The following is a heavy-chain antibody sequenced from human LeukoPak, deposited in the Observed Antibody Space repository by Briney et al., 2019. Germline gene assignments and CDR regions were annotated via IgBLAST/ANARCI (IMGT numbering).Heavy chain of an antibody. Sequence: LSLTCAVYGGSFSGYYWSWIRQAPGKGLEWVSYISSSGSTIYYADSVKGRFTISRDNAKNSLYLQMNSLRAEDTAVYYCARDDTGSLYSYGYDWGQGTLVTVSS. CDR2: ISSSGSTI. J-gene: IGHJ4*02. CDR3: ARDDTGSLYSYGYD. CDR1: GGSFSGYY. V-gene: IGHV3-11*01. D-gene: IGHD5-18*01.